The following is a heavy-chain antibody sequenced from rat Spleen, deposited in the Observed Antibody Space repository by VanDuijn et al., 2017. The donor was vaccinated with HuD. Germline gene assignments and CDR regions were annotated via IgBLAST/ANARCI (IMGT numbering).Heavy chain of an antibody. CDR1: GFSLTSYS. V-gene: IGHV2-63*01. D-gene: IGHD1-7*01. CDR2: VWYDGDT. Sequence: QVQLKESGPGLVQPSETLSLTCTVSGFSLTSYSVSWVRQPSGKGPEWMGRVWYDGDTAYNSALRSRLSISRDTSTNQVFLKMNRLQTDDTGTYSCTRETMGVTPLIDYWGQGVMVTVSS. CDR3: TRETMGVTPLIDY. J-gene: IGHJ2*01.